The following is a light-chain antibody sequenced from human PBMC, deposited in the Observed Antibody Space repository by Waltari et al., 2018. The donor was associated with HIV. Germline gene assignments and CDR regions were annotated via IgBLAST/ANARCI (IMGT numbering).Light chain of an antibody. V-gene: IGLV2-11*01. CDR1: SSDVGGYNY. J-gene: IGLJ2*01. Sequence: QSALTQPRSVSGSPGQSVTISCTGTSSDVGGYNYVSWYQQHPGTAPKLMIYDVSKRPSGVPDRFSGAKSGNTASLTISGRQAEDEADYYCCSYAGSYTLVFGGGTKLTVL. CDR3: CSYAGSYTLV. CDR2: DVS.